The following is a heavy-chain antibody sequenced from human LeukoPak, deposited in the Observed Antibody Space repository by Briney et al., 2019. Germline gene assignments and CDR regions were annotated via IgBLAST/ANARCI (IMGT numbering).Heavy chain of an antibody. Sequence: SETLSLTCTVSGGSISSYYWSWIRQPPGKGLEWIGYIYYSGSTNYNPSLKSRVTISVDTSKNQFSLKLSSVTAADTAVYYCAREEGIVAGLYYYYGMDVWGQGTTVTVSS. V-gene: IGHV4-59*01. CDR2: IYYSGST. CDR1: GGSISSYY. J-gene: IGHJ6*02. CDR3: AREEGIVAGLYYYYGMDV. D-gene: IGHD6-19*01.